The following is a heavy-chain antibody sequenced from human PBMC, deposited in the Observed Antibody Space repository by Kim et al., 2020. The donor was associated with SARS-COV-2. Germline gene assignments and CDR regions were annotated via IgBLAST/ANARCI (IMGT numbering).Heavy chain of an antibody. CDR3: ARAFYYGSGSYYNDFYYGMDV. J-gene: IGHJ6*02. Sequence: SETLSLTCAVYGGSFSGYYWSWIRQPPGKGLEWIGEINHSGSTNYNPSLKSRVTISVDTSKNQFSLKLSSVTAADTAVYYCARAFYYGSGSYYNDFYYGMDVWGQGTTVTVSS. CDR2: INHSGST. V-gene: IGHV4-34*01. D-gene: IGHD3-10*01. CDR1: GGSFSGYY.